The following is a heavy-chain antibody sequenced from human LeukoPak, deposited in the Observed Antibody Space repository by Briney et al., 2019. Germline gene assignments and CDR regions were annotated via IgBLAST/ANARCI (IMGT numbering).Heavy chain of an antibody. CDR3: ARRVWAVTTSDAFDI. J-gene: IGHJ3*02. CDR1: GGSISSGGYY. V-gene: IGHV4-31*03. CDR2: IYYSGST. D-gene: IGHD4-17*01. Sequence: SETLSLTCTVSGGSISSGGYYWSWIRQHPGKGLEWIGYIYYSGSTYYNPSLKSRVTISVDTSKNQFSLKLSSVTAADTAVYYCARRVWAVTTSDAFDIWGQGTMVTASS.